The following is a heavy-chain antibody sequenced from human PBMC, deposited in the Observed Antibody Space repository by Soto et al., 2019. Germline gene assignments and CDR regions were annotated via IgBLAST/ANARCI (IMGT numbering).Heavy chain of an antibody. CDR2: ISNDGGKK. D-gene: IGHD6-19*01. Sequence: PGGSLRLSCAASGFSFSTYAMHWVRQAPGKGREWVAVISNDGGKKYFGDSVKGRFTISRDNSKNTVYLQMNSLRDEDTAVYYCARSIAVAGLDYWGQGTQVTVSS. V-gene: IGHV3-30-3*01. CDR1: GFSFSTYA. J-gene: IGHJ4*02. CDR3: ARSIAVAGLDY.